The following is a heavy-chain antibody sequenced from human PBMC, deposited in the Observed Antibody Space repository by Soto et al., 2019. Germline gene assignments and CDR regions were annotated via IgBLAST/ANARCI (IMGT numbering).Heavy chain of an antibody. CDR1: GFTFSSFS. V-gene: IGHV3-21*04. Sequence: GGSLRLSCAASGFTFSSFSMNWVRQAPGKGLEWVSSITSSSNYISYVESVKGRFTISRDNSKNTLYLQMNSLRAEDTAVYYCARWGVYDFWSGYYYYYYGMDVWGQGTTVTVSS. CDR3: ARWGVYDFWSGYYYYYYGMDV. CDR2: ITSSSNYI. D-gene: IGHD3-3*01. J-gene: IGHJ6*02.